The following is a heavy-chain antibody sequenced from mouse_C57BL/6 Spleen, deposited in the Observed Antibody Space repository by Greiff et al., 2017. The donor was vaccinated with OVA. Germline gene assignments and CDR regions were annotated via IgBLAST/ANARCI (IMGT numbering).Heavy chain of an antibody. CDR1: GYSITSGYD. Sequence: EVKVVESGPGMVKPSQSLSLTCTVTGYSITSGYDWHWIRHFPGNKLEWMGYISYSGSTNYNPSLKSRISITHDTSKNHFFLKLNSVTTEDTATYYCARGIHYGSSYDYFDYWGQGTTLTVSS. CDR2: ISYSGST. D-gene: IGHD1-1*01. J-gene: IGHJ2*01. CDR3: ARGIHYGSSYDYFDY. V-gene: IGHV3-1*01.